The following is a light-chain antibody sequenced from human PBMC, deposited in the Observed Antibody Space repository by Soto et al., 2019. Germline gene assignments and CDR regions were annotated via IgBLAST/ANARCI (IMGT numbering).Light chain of an antibody. V-gene: IGLV2-14*01. CDR3: GSYTSSNTPFV. CDR1: SSDVGGFNY. CDR2: EVS. J-gene: IGLJ1*01. Sequence: QSALTQPASVSASPGQSITISCTGTSSDVGGFNYVSWYQQHPGKVPKLILFEVSDRPSGVSTRFSGSKSGNTASLTISGLQAADEADYYCGSYTSSNTPFVFGTGTKVTVL.